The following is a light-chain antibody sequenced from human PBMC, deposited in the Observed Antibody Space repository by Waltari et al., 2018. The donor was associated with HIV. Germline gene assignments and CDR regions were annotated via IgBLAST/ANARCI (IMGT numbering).Light chain of an antibody. J-gene: IGLJ3*02. Sequence: QSVLPQPPSASGTPGQRVTIPCSGSRPNIGSMDVNWYQQVPGTAPKFLMYSNNKRPSGVPDRFSGSKSGTSASLAISGLQSDDEADYYCAAWDESLNAWVFGGGTRLTVL. CDR3: AAWDESLNAWV. CDR2: SNN. V-gene: IGLV1-44*01. CDR1: RPNIGSMD.